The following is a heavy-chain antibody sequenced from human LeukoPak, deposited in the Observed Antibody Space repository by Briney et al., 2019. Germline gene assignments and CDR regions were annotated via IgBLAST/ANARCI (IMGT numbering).Heavy chain of an antibody. V-gene: IGHV1-46*03. CDR3: ARSVKMPTIVH. D-gene: IGHD5-24*01. CDR1: GYTFTTYY. CDR2: INPSGGST. Sequence: ASVKVSCEASGYTFTTYYMHWVRQAPGQGLQWMGIINPSGGSTSYAQKFQGRVTMTRDTSTSTVYMELSSLRSDDTAIYYCARSVKMPTIVHWGQGTLVTVSS. J-gene: IGHJ4*02.